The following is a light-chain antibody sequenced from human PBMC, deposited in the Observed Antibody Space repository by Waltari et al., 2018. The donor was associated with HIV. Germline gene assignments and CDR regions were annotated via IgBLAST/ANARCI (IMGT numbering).Light chain of an antibody. V-gene: IGLV1-47*01. CDR2: RNN. J-gene: IGLJ2*01. Sequence: SVLTQPPSASGTPGQRVTISCSGSTSNIGSNYVFWYQHPPGPAPQLLIHRNNQRPPGVPDRCAGSTSGTSASRAISGLRSEDEAEYYWVAGDDSLGGVVFGGGAKVAVL. CDR3: VAGDDSLGGVV. CDR1: TSNIGSNY.